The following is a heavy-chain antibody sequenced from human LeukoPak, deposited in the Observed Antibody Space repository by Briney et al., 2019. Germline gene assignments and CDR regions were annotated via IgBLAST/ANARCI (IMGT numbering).Heavy chain of an antibody. Sequence: GGSLRLSCAASGFTFSTYWMTGVRQAPGKGPECVANIKEDGSATYYVDSVKGRFTISRDNAKKSLYLQMNSLRAEDTAVYYCARDSPGYLAYDSWGQGTLVTVSS. CDR2: IKEDGSAT. CDR3: ARDSPGYLAYDS. CDR1: GFTFSTYW. V-gene: IGHV3-7*04. J-gene: IGHJ4*02. D-gene: IGHD1-1*01.